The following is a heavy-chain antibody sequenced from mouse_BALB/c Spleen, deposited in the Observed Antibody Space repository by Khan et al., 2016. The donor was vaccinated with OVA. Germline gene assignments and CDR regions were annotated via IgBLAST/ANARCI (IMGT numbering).Heavy chain of an antibody. CDR2: INPTSGYT. J-gene: IGHJ2*01. CDR1: GYTFTSYW. V-gene: IGHV1-7*01. Sequence: QIQLVQSGAELAKPGASVKMSCTASGYTFTSYWMHWIKQRPGQGLEWIGYINPTSGYTDYNQKFKDKATLTADKSSSTAYMQLSSLTSDDSAVYSCARDRIDYWGQGTALTVSS. CDR3: ARDRIDY.